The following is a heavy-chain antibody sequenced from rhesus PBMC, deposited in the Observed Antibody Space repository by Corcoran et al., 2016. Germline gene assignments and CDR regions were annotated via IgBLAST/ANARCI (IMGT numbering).Heavy chain of an antibody. Sequence: QVQLVQSGAEVKKPGASVKLSCKASGYTFTSYSINWVRQATGQGLEWMGGINPRNVNEGYAEKFQSRVTMTRDTSTSTAYMELSSLRSEDTAVYYCVRPGFSLDVWGRGVLVTVSS. V-gene: IGHV1-200*01. CDR3: VRPGFSLDV. CDR1: GYTFTSYS. CDR2: INPRNVNE. D-gene: IGHD3-9*01. J-gene: IGHJ5-2*02.